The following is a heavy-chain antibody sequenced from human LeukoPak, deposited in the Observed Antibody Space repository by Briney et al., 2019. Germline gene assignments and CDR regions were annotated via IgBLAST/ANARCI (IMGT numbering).Heavy chain of an antibody. Sequence: GGSLRLSCAASGFTFSNAWMSWVRQAPGKGLEWVGRIKSKTDGGTTDYAAPVKGRFTISRDDSKNTLYLQMNSLKTEDTAVYYCTTGYCSNTSCYGGEWFDPWGQGTLVTVSS. CDR3: TTGYCSNTSCYGGEWFDP. D-gene: IGHD2-2*01. CDR1: GFTFSNAW. J-gene: IGHJ5*02. V-gene: IGHV3-15*01. CDR2: IKSKTDGGTT.